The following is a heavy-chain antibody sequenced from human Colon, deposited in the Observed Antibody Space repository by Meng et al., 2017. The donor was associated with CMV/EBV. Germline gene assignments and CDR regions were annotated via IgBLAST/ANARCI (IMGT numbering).Heavy chain of an antibody. CDR1: GFTFSSYG. J-gene: IGHJ4*02. Sequence: GGSLRLSCAASGFTFSSYGMNWVRQAPGKGLEWVASIVSSSTYIFYADSVKGRFTISRDNSKNTLYLQMNSLSAEDTALYYCANTYDGDSNYWGQGTLVTVSS. V-gene: IGHV3-21*04. D-gene: IGHD4-23*01. CDR3: ANTYDGDSNY. CDR2: IVSSSTYI.